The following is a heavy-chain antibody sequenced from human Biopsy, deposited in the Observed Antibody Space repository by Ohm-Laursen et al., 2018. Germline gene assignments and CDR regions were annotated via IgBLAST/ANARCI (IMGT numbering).Heavy chain of an antibody. V-gene: IGHV4-34*01. Sequence: GTLSLTCAVYGGSFSGYYWSWIRQPPGKGLEWIGYFRFEDRTSYNSSLKSRVTISADTSKNQFSLRLSSVTAADTAVYYCALGGGSYVNFDYWGQGTLVTVSS. J-gene: IGHJ4*02. CDR1: GGSFSGYY. CDR3: ALGGGSYVNFDY. D-gene: IGHD1-26*01. CDR2: FRFEDRT.